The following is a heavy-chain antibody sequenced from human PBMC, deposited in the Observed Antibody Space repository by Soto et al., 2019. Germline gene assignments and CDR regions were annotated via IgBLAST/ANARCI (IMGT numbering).Heavy chain of an antibody. Sequence: QVQLVKSGGGVVQPGSSLRLSCAASGFSFKNYAFHWVRQAPGKGLECVALISHNDEPKIFYADSVQGRFTISRDNFKNTVSLQMSSLRDEDTAVYHCARGVRAETYYNAFDYWGQGTQVTVSS. CDR2: ISHNDEPKI. V-gene: IGHV3-30-3*01. J-gene: IGHJ4*01. CDR1: GFSFKNYA. CDR3: ARGVRAETYYNAFDY. D-gene: IGHD3-10*01.